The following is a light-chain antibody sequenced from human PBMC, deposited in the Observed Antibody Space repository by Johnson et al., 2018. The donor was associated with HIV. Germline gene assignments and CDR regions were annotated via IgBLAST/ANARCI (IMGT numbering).Light chain of an antibody. J-gene: IGLJ1*01. CDR3: GTWDSSLSAYV. Sequence: QSVLTQPPSVSAAPGREVTISCSGSSSNIGSNYVSWYQLLPGTAPKLLIYKNDKRPSGLPDRFSGSKSDTSATLGITGLQTGDDADYYCGTWDSSLSAYVFGTGTKVTVL. CDR1: SSNIGSNY. CDR2: KND. V-gene: IGLV1-51*02.